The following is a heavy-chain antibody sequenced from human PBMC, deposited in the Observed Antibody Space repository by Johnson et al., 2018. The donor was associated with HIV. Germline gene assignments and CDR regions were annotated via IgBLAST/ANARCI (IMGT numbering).Heavy chain of an antibody. CDR2: IRYDGSNK. V-gene: IGHV3-30*02. CDR3: AKDPFDCSSTSCYLDDAFDI. J-gene: IGHJ3*02. CDR1: GFTFSNYG. D-gene: IGHD2-2*01. Sequence: QVQLVESGGGVVQPGGSLRLSCAASGFTFSNYGMHWVRQAPGKGLEWVAFIRYDGSNKYYADSVKGRFTISRDNSKKTLYLQMNSLRAEDTAVYYRAKDPFDCSSTSCYLDDAFDIWGQGTMVTVSS.